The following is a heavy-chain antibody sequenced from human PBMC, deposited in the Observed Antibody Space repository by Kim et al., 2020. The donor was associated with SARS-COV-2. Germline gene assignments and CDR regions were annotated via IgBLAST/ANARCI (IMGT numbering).Heavy chain of an antibody. V-gene: IGHV4-59*13. CDR3: ARGPYGPGAGAFDI. CDR2: IYYSGST. J-gene: IGHJ3*02. CDR1: GGSISSYY. Sequence: SETLSLTCTVSGGSISSYYWSWIRQPPGKGLEWIGYIYYSGSTNYNPSLKSRVTISVDTSKNQFSLKLSSVTAADTAVYYCARGPYGPGAGAFDIWGQGTMVTVSS. D-gene: IGHD4-17*01.